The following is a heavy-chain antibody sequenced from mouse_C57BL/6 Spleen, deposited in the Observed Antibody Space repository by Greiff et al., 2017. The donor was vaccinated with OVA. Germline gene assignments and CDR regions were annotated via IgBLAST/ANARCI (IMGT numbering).Heavy chain of an antibody. Sequence: DVMLVESGEGLVKPGGSLKLSCAASGFTFSSYAMSWVRQTPEKRLEWVAYISSGGDYIYYADTVKGRFTISRDNARNTLYLQMSSLKSEDTAMYYCTRVPLDGYYFDYWGQGTTLTVSS. J-gene: IGHJ2*01. CDR2: ISSGGDYI. V-gene: IGHV5-9-1*02. CDR3: TRVPLDGYYFDY. CDR1: GFTFSSYA.